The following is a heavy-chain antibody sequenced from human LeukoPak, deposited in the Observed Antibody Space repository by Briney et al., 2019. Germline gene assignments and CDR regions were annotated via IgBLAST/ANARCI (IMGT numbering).Heavy chain of an antibody. V-gene: IGHV3-23*01. CDR2: ISGSGGST. D-gene: IGHD2-2*01. CDR3: AKDRSVVVPAAADY. Sequence: PGGSLRLSCAASGFTFSSYAMRWVRQAPGKGLEWVSAISGSGGSTYYADSVKGRFTISRDNSKNTLYLQMNSLRAEDTAFYYCAKDRSVVVPAAADYWGQGTVVTVSS. CDR1: GFTFSSYA. J-gene: IGHJ4*02.